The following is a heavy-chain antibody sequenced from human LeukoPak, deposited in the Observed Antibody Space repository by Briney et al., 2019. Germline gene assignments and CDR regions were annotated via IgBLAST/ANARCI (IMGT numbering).Heavy chain of an antibody. J-gene: IGHJ4*02. V-gene: IGHV1-18*01. CDR2: ISTYNGNT. CDR1: GYTFTSYG. D-gene: IGHD1-26*01. Sequence: GASVKVSCKASGYTFTSYGIIWVRQAPGQGLEWMGWISTYNGNTNYAQKLQGRVTMTTDTSTSTAYMELRSLRSDDTAVYYCATGGSKEWELLGGLGYFDYWGQGTLVTVPS. CDR3: ATGGSKEWELLGGLGYFDY.